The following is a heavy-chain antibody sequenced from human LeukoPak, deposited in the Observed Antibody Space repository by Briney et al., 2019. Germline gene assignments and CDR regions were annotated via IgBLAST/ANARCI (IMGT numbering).Heavy chain of an antibody. CDR2: IIPIFGTA. CDR3: ARESSNNGGSCY. J-gene: IGHJ4*02. CDR1: GGTFSSYA. D-gene: IGHD2-15*01. V-gene: IGHV1-69*01. Sequence: SVKVSCKASGGTFSSYAISWVRQAPGQGLEWMGGIIPIFGTANYAQKFQGRVTITADESTSTAYMELSSLRSEDTAVYYCARESSNNGGSCYWGQGTLVTVSS.